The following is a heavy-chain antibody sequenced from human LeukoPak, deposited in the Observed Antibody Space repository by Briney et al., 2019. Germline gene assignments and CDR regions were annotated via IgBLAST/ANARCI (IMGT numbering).Heavy chain of an antibody. J-gene: IGHJ6*03. CDR2: ISAYNGNT. CDR1: GYTFTSYG. Sequence: ASVRVSCKASGYTFTSYGISWVRQAPGQGLEWMGWISAYNGNTNYAQKLQGRVTMTTDTSTSTAYMELRSLRSDDTAVYYCAREGFTISPYYYMDVWGKGTTVTVSS. CDR3: AREGFTISPYYYMDV. V-gene: IGHV1-18*01. D-gene: IGHD3-3*01.